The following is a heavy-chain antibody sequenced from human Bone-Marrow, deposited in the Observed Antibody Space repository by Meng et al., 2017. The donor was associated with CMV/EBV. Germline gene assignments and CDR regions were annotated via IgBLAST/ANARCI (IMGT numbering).Heavy chain of an antibody. CDR1: GFIFGNYA. V-gene: IGHV3-7*01. Sequence: GESLKISCAASGFIFGNYAMTWVRQAPGKGLEWVANIKQDGSEKYYVDSVKGRFTISRDNAKNSLYLQMNSLRAEDTAVYYCAREGRDYGLDYWGQGTLVTVSS. CDR2: IKQDGSEK. J-gene: IGHJ4*02. CDR3: AREGRDYGLDY. D-gene: IGHD4-17*01.